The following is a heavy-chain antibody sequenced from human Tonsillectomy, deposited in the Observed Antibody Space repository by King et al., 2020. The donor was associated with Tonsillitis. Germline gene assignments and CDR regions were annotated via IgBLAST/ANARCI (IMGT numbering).Heavy chain of an antibody. V-gene: IGHV3-30-3*01. CDR1: GFTFSDYD. CDR3: ARAPRPGHSSSWYYYCDL. D-gene: IGHD6-13*01. J-gene: IGHJ2*01. Sequence: VQLVESGGGVVQPGRSLRLSCAASGFTFSDYDVHWVRQAPGKGREWGAVISSGGSNKYSADCVEGRFTISRDNSKNTLYLQLNSLSDEDTALYYCARAPRPGHSSSWYYYCDLGGRGTLVTASS. CDR2: ISSGGSNK.